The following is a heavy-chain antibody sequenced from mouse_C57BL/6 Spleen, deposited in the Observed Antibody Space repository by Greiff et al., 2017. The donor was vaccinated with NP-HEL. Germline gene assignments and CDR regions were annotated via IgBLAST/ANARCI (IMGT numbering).Heavy chain of an antibody. CDR3: ARRCDNYFDY. J-gene: IGHJ2*01. CDR1: GFTFSSYG. V-gene: IGHV5-6*01. Sequence: EVQLQESGGDLVKPGGSLKLSCAASGFTFSSYGMSWVRQTPDKRLEWVATISSGGSYTYYPDSVKGRFTISRDNAKNTLYLQMSSLKSEDTARYYCARRCDNYFDYWGKGTTLTVSS. CDR2: ISSGGSYT.